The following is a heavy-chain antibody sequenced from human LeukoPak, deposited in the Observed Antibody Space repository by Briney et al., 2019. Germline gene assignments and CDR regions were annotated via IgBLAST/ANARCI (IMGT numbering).Heavy chain of an antibody. CDR3: ARQAWDCSSTSCSWYYYYYMDV. D-gene: IGHD2-2*01. Sequence: GGSLRLSCAVSGFTVSGNYMSWVRQAPGKGLEWVSLIHSGGTTYYADSVKGRFTISRDNSKNTLYLQMSSLRAEDTAVYYCARQAWDCSSTSCSWYYYYYMDVWGKGTTVTVSS. CDR1: GFTVSGNY. J-gene: IGHJ6*03. V-gene: IGHV3-53*01. CDR2: IHSGGTT.